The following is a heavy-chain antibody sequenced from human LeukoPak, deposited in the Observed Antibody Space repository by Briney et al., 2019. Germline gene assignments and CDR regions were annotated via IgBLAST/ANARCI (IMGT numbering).Heavy chain of an antibody. CDR2: IRSKAYGGTT. CDR3: GVAATGRGADY. CDR1: GFTFGDHA. D-gene: IGHD2-15*01. Sequence: GGSLRLSCTASGFTFGDHAMSWVRQAPGKGLEWVGFIRSKAYGGTTEYAASVKGRFTISRDDSKSIAYLQMNSLKTEDTAVYYCGVAATGRGADYWGQGTLVTVSS. V-gene: IGHV3-49*04. J-gene: IGHJ4*02.